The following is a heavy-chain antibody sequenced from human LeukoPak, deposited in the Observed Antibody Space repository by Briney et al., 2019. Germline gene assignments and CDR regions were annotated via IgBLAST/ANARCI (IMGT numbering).Heavy chain of an antibody. J-gene: IGHJ4*02. CDR1: GFTFSDYY. CDR3: ARDLGGAVAGIPDY. D-gene: IGHD6-19*01. V-gene: IGHV3-11*05. Sequence: GGSLRLSCAASGFTFSDYYMSSIRQAPGKGLEWASYISSSSSYTNYADSVKGRFTISRDNAKSSLYLQMNSLRAEDTAVYYCARDLGGAVAGIPDYWGQGTLVTVSS. CDR2: ISSSSSYT.